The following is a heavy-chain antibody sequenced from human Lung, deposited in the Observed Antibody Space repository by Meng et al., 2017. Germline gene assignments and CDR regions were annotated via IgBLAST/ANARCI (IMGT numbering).Heavy chain of an antibody. J-gene: IGHJ4*02. D-gene: IGHD4-11*01. Sequence: QEKRQQVVAGLLKPSETLSLTCVVSGGSFSDYYWSWIRQPPGQGLEWIGEINHSGSTNYNPSLESRATISVDTSQNNLSLKLSSVTAADSAVYYCARGPTTMAHDFDYWGQGTLVTVSS. CDR3: ARGPTTMAHDFDY. CDR2: INHSGST. V-gene: IGHV4-34*01. CDR1: GGSFSDYY.